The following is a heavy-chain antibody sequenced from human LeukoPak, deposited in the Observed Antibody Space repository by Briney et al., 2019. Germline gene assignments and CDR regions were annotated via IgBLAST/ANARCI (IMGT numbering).Heavy chain of an antibody. Sequence: GGSLRLSCAASGFTFSSYGMHWVRQAPGKGLEWVAFIRYDGSNKYYADSVKGRFTISRDNSKNTLYLQMNSLRAEDTAVYYCAKDSYGGPFYYYYGMDVWSQGTTVTVSS. D-gene: IGHD4-23*01. CDR2: IRYDGSNK. CDR3: AKDSYGGPFYYYYGMDV. J-gene: IGHJ6*02. CDR1: GFTFSSYG. V-gene: IGHV3-30*02.